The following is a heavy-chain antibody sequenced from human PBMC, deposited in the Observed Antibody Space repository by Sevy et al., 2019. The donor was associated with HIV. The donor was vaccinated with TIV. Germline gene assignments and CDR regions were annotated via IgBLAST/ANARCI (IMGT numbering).Heavy chain of an antibody. CDR3: ARRGSSWYSGELDY. J-gene: IGHJ4*01. V-gene: IGHV5-51*01. CDR2: IYPADSDT. CDR1: GFSFTTYW. D-gene: IGHD6-13*01. Sequence: GESLKISCKGSGFSFTTYWIGWVRQMPGKGLEWMGIIYPADSDTRYSPSFQGEVTISADKSISAAYLQWSSLKASDTAIYYCARRGSSWYSGELDYWGQEPWSPSPQ.